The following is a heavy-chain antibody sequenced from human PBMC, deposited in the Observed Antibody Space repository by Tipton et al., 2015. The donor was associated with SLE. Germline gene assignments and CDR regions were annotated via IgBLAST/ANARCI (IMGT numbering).Heavy chain of an antibody. D-gene: IGHD6-13*01. CDR2: INHSGST. Sequence: TLSLICTVSGGSISSGDYYWSWIRQPPGKGLEWIGEINHSGSTNYNPSLKSRVTISVDTSKNQFSLKLSSVTAADTAVYYCARVEGSSWPYYYYYMDVWGKGTTVTVSS. CDR1: GGSISSGDYY. V-gene: IGHV4-30-4*01. J-gene: IGHJ6*03. CDR3: ARVEGSSWPYYYYYMDV.